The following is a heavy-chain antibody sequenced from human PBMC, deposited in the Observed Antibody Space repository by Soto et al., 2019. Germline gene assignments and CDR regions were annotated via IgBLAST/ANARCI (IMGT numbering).Heavy chain of an antibody. D-gene: IGHD7-27*01. J-gene: IGHJ6*02. CDR3: AKVRTWDNTNWGWSEYYYGMDV. CDR2: ISGSGGST. CDR1: GFTFSSYA. V-gene: IGHV3-23*01. Sequence: GGSLRLSCAASGFTFSSYAMSWVRQAPGKGLEWVSAISGSGGSTYYADSVKGRFTISRDNSKNTLYLQMNSLRAEDTAVYYCAKVRTWDNTNWGWSEYYYGMDVWGQGTTVTVSS.